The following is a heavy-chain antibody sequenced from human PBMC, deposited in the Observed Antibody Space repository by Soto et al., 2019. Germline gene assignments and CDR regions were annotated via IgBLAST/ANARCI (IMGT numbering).Heavy chain of an antibody. CDR3: AKRGQYFFDY. CDR1: GFTFSSSI. J-gene: IGHJ4*02. V-gene: IGHV3-23*01. D-gene: IGHD3-9*01. Sequence: GGSLRLSCAASGFTFSSSIMSWVRQAPGKGLEWVSTFSGSSGNSYYADSVKGRFTISRDNSKNTLYLQMSSLRAEDTAVYYCAKRGQYFFDYWGQGTLVTVSS. CDR2: FSGSSGNS.